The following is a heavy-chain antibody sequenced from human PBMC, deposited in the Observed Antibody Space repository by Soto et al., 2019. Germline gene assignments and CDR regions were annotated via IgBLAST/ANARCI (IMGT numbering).Heavy chain of an antibody. CDR2: IYHSGYT. Sequence: SETLSLTCSVSGASLTNDYWNWIRQSPGKGLEWIGDIYHSGYTKYNPSFESRVTISIDTSKNQFSLNLTSVTAADTAVYYCARERSIFGVVTFDFWGQGTMVTVYS. CDR3: ARERSIFGVVTFDF. V-gene: IGHV4-59*01. CDR1: GASLTNDY. D-gene: IGHD3-3*01. J-gene: IGHJ4*02.